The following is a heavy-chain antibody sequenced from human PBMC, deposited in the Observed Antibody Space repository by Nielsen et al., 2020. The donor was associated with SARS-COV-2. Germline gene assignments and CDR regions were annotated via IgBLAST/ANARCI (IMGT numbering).Heavy chain of an antibody. D-gene: IGHD3-22*01. CDR3: ARLWDDGYYFDTGPYDY. V-gene: IGHV3-74*01. J-gene: IGHJ4*02. CDR1: GFTFSTYY. Sequence: GGSLRLSCAGSGFTFSTYYMNWVRQAPGKGLMWVSRINTDGSKSAYADSVKGRFTISRDNAKNTLYLQMNDLRAEDTAVYYCARLWDDGYYFDTGPYDYWGQGTLVTVSS. CDR2: INTDGSKS.